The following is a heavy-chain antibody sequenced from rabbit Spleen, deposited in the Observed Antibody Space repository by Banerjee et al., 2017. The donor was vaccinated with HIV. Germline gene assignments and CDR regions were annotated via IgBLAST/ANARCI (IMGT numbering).Heavy chain of an antibody. Sequence: QEQLEESGGDLVKPGASLTLTCTASGFSFSSRYYMCWVRQAPGKGLEWIACIDSGSSGDTYYATWAQGRFTISKTSSTTVTLQMTSLTAADTATYFCARDIGTSFSTYGMDLWAQGPSSPS. J-gene: IGHJ6*01. CDR1: GFSFSSRYY. V-gene: IGHV1S45*01. CDR3: ARDIGTSFSTYGMDL. D-gene: IGHD8-1*01. CDR2: IDSGSSGDT.